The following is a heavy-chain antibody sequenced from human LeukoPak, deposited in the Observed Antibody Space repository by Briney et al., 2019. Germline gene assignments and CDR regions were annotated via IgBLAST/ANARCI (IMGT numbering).Heavy chain of an antibody. V-gene: IGHV3-23*01. J-gene: IGHJ1*01. CDR2: VWPKNDKT. CDR1: GFTFSGYS. CDR3: ARDPPSFQY. Sequence: GGSLRLSCVASGFTFSGYSMGWVRQAPGRGLEWVSFVWPKNDKTYYADSVRGRFTISRDNSKNTLYLQMNSLRAEDTAVYYCARDPPSFQYWGQGTLVTVSA.